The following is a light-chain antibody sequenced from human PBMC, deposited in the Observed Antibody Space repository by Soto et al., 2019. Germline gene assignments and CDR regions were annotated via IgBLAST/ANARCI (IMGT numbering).Light chain of an antibody. CDR1: SSDVGVYKY. J-gene: IGLJ1*01. CDR3: CSYAGDYTFV. CDR2: DVI. V-gene: IGLV2-11*01. Sequence: QSALIQPRSVSGSPGQSVTISCTGTSSDVGVYKYVSWYRQHPGKAPKLMIYDVITRPSGVPDRFSGSKSGNTASLTISGLQAEDEADYYCCSYAGDYTFVFGTGTKVTV.